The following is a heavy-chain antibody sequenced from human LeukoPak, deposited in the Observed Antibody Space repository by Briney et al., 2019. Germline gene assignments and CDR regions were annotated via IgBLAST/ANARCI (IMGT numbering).Heavy chain of an antibody. D-gene: IGHD3-22*01. CDR3: ARGRQPYSSGPTYDY. Sequence: SVTXSCKASGYTFTGYYMHWVRQAPGQGLEWMGWINPNSGGTNYAQKFQGRVTMTRDTSISTAYMELSRLRSDDTAVYYCARGRQPYSSGPTYDYWGQGTLVTVSS. J-gene: IGHJ4*02. CDR2: INPNSGGT. V-gene: IGHV1-2*02. CDR1: GYTFTGYY.